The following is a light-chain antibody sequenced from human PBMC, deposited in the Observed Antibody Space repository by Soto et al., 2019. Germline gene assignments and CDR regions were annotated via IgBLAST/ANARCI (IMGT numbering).Light chain of an antibody. CDR2: GAS. CDR3: QQYGSSPST. J-gene: IGKJ4*01. V-gene: IGKV3-15*01. Sequence: EIVMTQSPATLSVSPGGRATLSCRASQSISDTLAWYQQKPGQAPRLLIHGASTRATGFPARFSGSGSGTDFTLTISRLEPEDFAVYYCQQYGSSPSTFGGGTKVDIK. CDR1: QSISDT.